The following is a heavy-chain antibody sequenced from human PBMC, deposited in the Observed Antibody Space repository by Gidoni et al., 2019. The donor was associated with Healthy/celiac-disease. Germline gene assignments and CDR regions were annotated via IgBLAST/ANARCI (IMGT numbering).Heavy chain of an antibody. CDR3: ASGDQRVSRLISFDY. J-gene: IGHJ4*02. V-gene: IGHV4-34*01. Sequence: QVQLQQWGAGLLKPSETLSLTCAVYGGSFSGYYWSWIRQPPGKGLEWIGEINHSGSTNYNPSLKSRVTISVDTSKNQFSLKLSSVTAADTAVYYCASGDQRVSRLISFDYWGQGTLVTVSS. D-gene: IGHD5-12*01. CDR2: INHSGST. CDR1: GGSFSGYY.